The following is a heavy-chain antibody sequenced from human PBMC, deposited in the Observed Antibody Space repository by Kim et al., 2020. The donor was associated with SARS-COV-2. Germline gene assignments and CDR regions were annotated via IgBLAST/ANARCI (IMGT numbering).Heavy chain of an antibody. CDR1: GYTFTSYA. Sequence: ASVKVSCKASGYTFTSYAIHWVEQAPGKRRERTVGLNARDVNTKYSQKFQGRVTITRDTSASTAYMELSSLRSEDTAVYYCARALFLYTDHHNGMDVWGQGTTVTVSS. J-gene: IGHJ6*02. V-gene: IGHV1-3*01. CDR2: LNARDVNT. D-gene: IGHD3-16*01. CDR3: ARALFLYTDHHNGMDV.